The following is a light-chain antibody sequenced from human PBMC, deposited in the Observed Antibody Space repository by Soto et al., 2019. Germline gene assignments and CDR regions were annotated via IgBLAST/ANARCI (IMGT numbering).Light chain of an antibody. CDR1: QRLGVTY. CDR2: DAS. Sequence: LVLTQSPGTLSLSPGDRATLSCRASQRLGVTYLAWYQQKPGQAPRLLIYDASTRAAGISDRFSGSGSGADFTLTISGLEPQDSAVYHCQQYGSSPLTFGQGTKVEIK. J-gene: IGKJ1*01. V-gene: IGKV3-20*01. CDR3: QQYGSSPLT.